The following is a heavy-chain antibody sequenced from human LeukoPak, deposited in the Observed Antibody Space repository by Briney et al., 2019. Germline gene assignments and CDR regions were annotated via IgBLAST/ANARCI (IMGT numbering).Heavy chain of an antibody. V-gene: IGHV4-59*08. D-gene: IGHD2/OR15-2a*01. CDR2: IYNSGNT. J-gene: IGHJ4*02. CDR1: GGSISSYY. CDR3: ARQPTSPKYYFDY. Sequence: PSETLSLTCNVSGGSISSYYRSWIRQPPGKGLEWIGHIYNSGNTNYNPSLKSRVNISVDMSKNQFSLNLSSVTAADTAVYYCARQPTSPKYYFDYRGQGTLVTVSS.